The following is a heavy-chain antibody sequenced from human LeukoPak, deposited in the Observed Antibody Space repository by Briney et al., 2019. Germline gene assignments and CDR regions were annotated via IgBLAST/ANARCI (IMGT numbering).Heavy chain of an antibody. CDR1: GFTFSSYE. D-gene: IGHD3-22*01. V-gene: IGHV3-21*01. J-gene: IGHJ4*02. CDR3: ARSRYDGSGYYGIIDY. CDR2: ISRSSIYI. Sequence: GGSLRLSCAASGFTFSSYEMNWVRQAPGKGLEWVSSISRSSIYIYYADSMKGRFTVSRDNAKNSLYLQMNSLRGEDTAVYYCARSRYDGSGYYGIIDYWGQGTLVTVSS.